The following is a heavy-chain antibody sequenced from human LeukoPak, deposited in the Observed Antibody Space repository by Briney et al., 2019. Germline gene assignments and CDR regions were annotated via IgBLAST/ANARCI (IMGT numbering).Heavy chain of an antibody. CDR1: GGSISSSSYY. V-gene: IGHV4-39*01. CDR2: IYYSGST. CDR3: ARHSSFYSGYSKAADPFDI. J-gene: IGHJ3*02. Sequence: SETLSLTCTVSGGSISSSSYYWGWIRQPPGKGLEWIGSIYYSGSTYYNPSLKSRVTISVDTSKNQFSLKLSSVTAADTAVYYCARHSSFYSGYSKAADPFDIWGQGTMVTVSS. D-gene: IGHD5-12*01.